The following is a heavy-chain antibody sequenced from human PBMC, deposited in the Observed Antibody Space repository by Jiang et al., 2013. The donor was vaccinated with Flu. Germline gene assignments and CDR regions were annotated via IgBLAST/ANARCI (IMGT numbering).Heavy chain of an antibody. CDR2: IYYSGST. CDR3: ARHVSSSSKRVDY. CDR1: GGSISSSSYY. J-gene: IGHJ4*02. Sequence: LLKPSETLSLTCTVSGGSISSSSYYWGWIRQPPGKGLEWIGSIYYSGSTYYNPSLKSRVTISVDTSKNQFSLKLSSVTAADTAVYYCARHVSSSSKRVDYWGQGTLVTVSS. D-gene: IGHD5/OR15-5a*01. V-gene: IGHV4-39*01.